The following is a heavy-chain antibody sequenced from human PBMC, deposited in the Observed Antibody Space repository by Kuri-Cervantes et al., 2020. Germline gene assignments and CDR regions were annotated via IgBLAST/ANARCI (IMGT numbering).Heavy chain of an antibody. J-gene: IGHJ6*02. CDR3: ASDLRGSSTRRSGMDV. D-gene: IGHD2-2*01. V-gene: IGHV4-39*01. CDR1: GGSISSSSYY. Sequence: SETLSLTCTVSGGSISSSSYYWGWIRQPPGKGLEWIGSIYYSGRTYYNPSLKSRVTISVDTSKNQFSLKLSSVTAADTAVYYCASDLRGSSTRRSGMDVWGQGTTVTVSS. CDR2: IYYSGRT.